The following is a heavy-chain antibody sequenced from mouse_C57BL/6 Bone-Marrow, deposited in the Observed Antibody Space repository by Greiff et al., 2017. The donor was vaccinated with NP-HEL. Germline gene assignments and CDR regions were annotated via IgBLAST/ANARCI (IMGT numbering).Heavy chain of an antibody. CDR2: ISSGSSTI. D-gene: IGHD2-4*01. J-gene: IGHJ3*01. Sequence: DVKLVESGGGLVKPGGSLKLSCAASGFTFSDYGMHWVRQAPEKGLEWVAYISSGSSTIYYADTVKGRFTISRDNAKNTLFLQMTSLRSEDTAMYYCARLYDYGAWFAYWGQGTLVTVSA. V-gene: IGHV5-17*01. CDR3: ARLYDYGAWFAY. CDR1: GFTFSDYG.